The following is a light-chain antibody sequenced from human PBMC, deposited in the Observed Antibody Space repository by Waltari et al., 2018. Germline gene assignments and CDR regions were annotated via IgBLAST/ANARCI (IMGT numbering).Light chain of an antibody. CDR2: KAS. Sequence: DIQMTQSPSSLSASVGDRVTITCRASQGISSYLAWNQQKPGKAPKLLIYKASTLQSGVPSRFSCSGSGTDFTLTISSLQPEDFATYYCQQHNSNPFTFGPGTKLDIK. CDR1: QGISSY. CDR3: QQHNSNPFT. J-gene: IGKJ3*01. V-gene: IGKV1-9*01.